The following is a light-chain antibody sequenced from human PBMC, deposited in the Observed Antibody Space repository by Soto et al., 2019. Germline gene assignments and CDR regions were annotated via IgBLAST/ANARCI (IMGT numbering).Light chain of an antibody. CDR3: QQYGSSIMYT. Sequence: DIVLTQSPGTLSLSPGERATLSCRAIQSLTRNYLAWYQQKPGQAPRLLFFGASTRATGIPDRFSGSGSGTDFVLTISRLVPEDFVVYYWQQYGSSIMYTFGQGTKLQIK. CDR1: QSLTRNY. V-gene: IGKV3-20*01. J-gene: IGKJ2*01. CDR2: GAS.